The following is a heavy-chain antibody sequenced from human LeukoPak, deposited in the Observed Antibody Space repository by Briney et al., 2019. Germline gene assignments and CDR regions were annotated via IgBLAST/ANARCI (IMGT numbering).Heavy chain of an antibody. CDR2: IYSGGST. D-gene: IGHD5-24*01. Sequence: GGSLRLSCAASGFTVSSNYMSWVRQAPGKGLEWVSVIYSGGSTHYADSVKGRFTISRDNSKNTLYLQMNSLRAEDTAVYYCARDTGMATTMGDAFDIWGQGTMVTVSS. CDR3: ARDTGMATTMGDAFDI. V-gene: IGHV3-53*01. CDR1: GFTVSSNY. J-gene: IGHJ3*02.